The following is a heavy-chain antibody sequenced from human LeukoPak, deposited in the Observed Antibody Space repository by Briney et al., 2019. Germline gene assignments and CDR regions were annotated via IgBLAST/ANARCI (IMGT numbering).Heavy chain of an antibody. CDR2: INSDGSST. Sequence: GGSLRLSCAASGFTFSGYWMHWVRQAPGKGLVWVSRINSDGSSTTYADSVKGRFTISRDNSKNTLYLQMNSLRAEDTAVYYCARSPCYYDSSGYYYWGQGTLVTVSS. CDR1: GFTFSGYW. D-gene: IGHD3-22*01. V-gene: IGHV3-74*01. CDR3: ARSPCYYDSSGYYY. J-gene: IGHJ4*02.